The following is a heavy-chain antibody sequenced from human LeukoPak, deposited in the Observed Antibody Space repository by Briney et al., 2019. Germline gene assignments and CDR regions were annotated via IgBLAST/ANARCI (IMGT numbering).Heavy chain of an antibody. CDR2: INPNSGGT. CDR1: GYTFTGYY. J-gene: IGHJ5*02. CDR3: AREDGLRGNWFDP. V-gene: IGHV1-2*02. D-gene: IGHD3-10*01. Sequence: GASVKVSCKASGYTFTGYYMHWVRQAPGQGLEGMGWINPNSGGTNYAQKFQGRVTMTRDTSISTAYMELSRLRSDDTAVYYCAREDGLRGNWFDPWGQGTLVTVSS.